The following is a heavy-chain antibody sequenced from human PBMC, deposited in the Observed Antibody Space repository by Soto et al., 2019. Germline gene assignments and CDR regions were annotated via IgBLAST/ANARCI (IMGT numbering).Heavy chain of an antibody. CDR3: ARDGRYCSGGSCYSRYWYFDL. D-gene: IGHD2-15*01. J-gene: IGHJ2*01. CDR1: GYTFTGYY. V-gene: IGHV1-2*04. CDR2: INPNSGGP. Sequence: QVQLVQSGAEVRNPGASVKVSCKAAGYTFTGYYRHWVRQAPGQGLGWMGWINPNSGGPNYAQKFQGWVTMTRDTSTSTAYMELSRLRSDDTAVYYCARDGRYCSGGSCYSRYWYFDLWGRGTLVTVSS.